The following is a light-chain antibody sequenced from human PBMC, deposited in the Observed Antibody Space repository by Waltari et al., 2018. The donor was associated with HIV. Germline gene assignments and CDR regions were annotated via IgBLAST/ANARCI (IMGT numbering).Light chain of an antibody. CDR1: QSVNSN. V-gene: IGKV3-15*01. Sequence: EILLTQSPATLSVSPGERASLSCRASQSVNSNLAWYQHKPRQTPRSLIYGTSTRATDIPARFSGSGSGTEFTLSISSLHSENCAVYYCHHYNNWRETFGQGTKVEIK. J-gene: IGKJ1*01. CDR3: HHYNNWRET. CDR2: GTS.